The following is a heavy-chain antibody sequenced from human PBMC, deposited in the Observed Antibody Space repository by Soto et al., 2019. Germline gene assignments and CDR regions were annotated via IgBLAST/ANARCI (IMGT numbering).Heavy chain of an antibody. V-gene: IGHV5-51*01. CDR2: IYPGDSDT. CDR3: ARLFDTSGWYDY. J-gene: IGHJ4*02. CDR1: GYSFTSYW. D-gene: IGHD6-19*01. Sequence: GETLKISCKGSGYSFTSYWICWVRQMPGKGLERMGIIYPGDSDTRYSPSFQGQVTISADKSTTTTYLQWSSLKASDTAIYYCARLFDTSGWYDYWGQGTLVAVCS.